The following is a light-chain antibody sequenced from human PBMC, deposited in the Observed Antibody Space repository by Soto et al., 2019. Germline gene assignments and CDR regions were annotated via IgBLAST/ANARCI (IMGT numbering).Light chain of an antibody. V-gene: IGKV3-15*01. Sequence: EIVMTQSPAPLSVSPGERATLSCMASQSVSIKLAWYQQKPGQAPRLLIYDTSTRATGIPARFSGSGSGTDFTLTISRLEPEDVAVYYCQQYGNSPITLGQGTRLEIK. CDR1: QSVSIK. CDR3: QQYGNSPIT. CDR2: DTS. J-gene: IGKJ5*01.